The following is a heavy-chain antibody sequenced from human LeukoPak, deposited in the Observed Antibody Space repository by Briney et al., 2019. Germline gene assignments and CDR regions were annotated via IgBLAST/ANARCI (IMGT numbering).Heavy chain of an antibody. CDR3: ARSDSSGNDY. J-gene: IGHJ4*02. Sequence: GKTLNISCKGSGYSFTSYWIGRVRQMPGKSLEWMGIIYPGDSDTRYSPSFQGQVTISADKSISTAYLQWSSLKASDTAMYYCARSDSSGNDYWGQGTLVTVSS. V-gene: IGHV5-51*01. D-gene: IGHD6-19*01. CDR2: IYPGDSDT. CDR1: GYSFTSYW.